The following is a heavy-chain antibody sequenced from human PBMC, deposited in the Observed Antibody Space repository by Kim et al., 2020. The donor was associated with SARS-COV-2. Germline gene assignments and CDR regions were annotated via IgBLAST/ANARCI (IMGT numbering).Heavy chain of an antibody. CDR1: GYTFTSYD. CDR2: MNPNSGNT. D-gene: IGHD2-2*01. V-gene: IGHV1-8*01. CDR3: ARGHVRKSRVPAARQGSVWFDP. J-gene: IGHJ5*02. Sequence: ASVKVSCKASGYTFTSYDINWVRQATGQGLEWMGWMNPNSGNTGYAQKFQGRVTMTRNTSISTAYMELSSLRSEDTAVYYCARGHVRKSRVPAARQGSVWFDPWGQGTLVTVSS.